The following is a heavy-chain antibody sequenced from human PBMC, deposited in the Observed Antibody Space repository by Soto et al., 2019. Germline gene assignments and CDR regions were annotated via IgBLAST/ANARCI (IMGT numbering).Heavy chain of an antibody. V-gene: IGHV3-30-3*01. CDR2: ISYDGSNK. D-gene: IGHD6-19*01. CDR1: GFTFSSYA. Sequence: GGSLRLSCAASGFTFSSYAMHWVRQAPGKGLEWVAVISYDGSNKYYADSVKGRFTISRDNSKNTLYLQMNSLRAEDTAVYYCARRAVAGTENWFDPWGQGTLVTVSS. CDR3: ARRAVAGTENWFDP. J-gene: IGHJ5*02.